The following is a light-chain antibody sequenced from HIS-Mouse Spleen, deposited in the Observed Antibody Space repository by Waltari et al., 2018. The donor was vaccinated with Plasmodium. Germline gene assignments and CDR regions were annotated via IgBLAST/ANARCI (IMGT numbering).Light chain of an antibody. J-gene: IGLJ3*02. CDR2: QDS. V-gene: IGLV3-1*01. CDR1: KLGDKY. CDR3: QAWDSSTAV. Sequence: SYELTQPPSVSVSPGQTASTPCSEAKLGDKYPCWYQQKPGQSPVLVIYQDSKRPSGIPERFSGSNSGNTATLTISGTQAMDEADYYCQAWDSSTAVFGGGTKLTVL.